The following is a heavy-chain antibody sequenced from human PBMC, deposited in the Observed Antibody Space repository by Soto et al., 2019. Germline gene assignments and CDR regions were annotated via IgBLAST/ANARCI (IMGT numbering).Heavy chain of an antibody. CDR1: GFSLSSSGLG. D-gene: IGHD2-15*01. Sequence: QITLKESGPTLVKPTQTLTLTCTFSGFSLSSSGLGVGWIRQPPGKALEWLALIYWDGDERYSSSLKSRLTITKDTSKNQVVLTMTNMDPVDTATYDCAHRLGCSGGSCYSRNRPFDYWGQGTLVTVSS. CDR2: IYWDGDE. V-gene: IGHV2-5*02. CDR3: AHRLGCSGGSCYSRNRPFDY. J-gene: IGHJ4*02.